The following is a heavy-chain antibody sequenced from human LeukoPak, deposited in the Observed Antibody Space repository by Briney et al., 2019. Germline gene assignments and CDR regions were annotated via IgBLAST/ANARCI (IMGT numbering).Heavy chain of an antibody. D-gene: IGHD3-3*01. CDR2: IYYSGST. J-gene: IGHJ4*02. CDR3: ARAEWPDSFDY. Sequence: GSLRLSCAASGFTFSSYWMSWIRQPPGKGLEWIGYIYYSGSTNYNPSLKSRVTISVDTSKNQFSLKLSSVTAADTAVYYCARAEWPDSFDYWGQGTLVTVSS. V-gene: IGHV4-59*01. CDR1: GFTFSSYW.